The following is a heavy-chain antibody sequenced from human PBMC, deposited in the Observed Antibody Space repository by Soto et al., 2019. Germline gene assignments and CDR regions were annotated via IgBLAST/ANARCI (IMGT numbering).Heavy chain of an antibody. J-gene: IGHJ5*02. V-gene: IGHV1-3*01. Sequence: GASVKVSCKASGYTFTSYAMHWVRQAPGQRLEWMGWINAGNGNTKYSQKFQGRVTITRDTSASTAYMELSSLRSEDTAVYYCATAHVITIFGVVSNNWFDPWGQGTLVTVSS. CDR1: GYTFTSYA. CDR3: ATAHVITIFGVVSNNWFDP. D-gene: IGHD3-3*01. CDR2: INAGNGNT.